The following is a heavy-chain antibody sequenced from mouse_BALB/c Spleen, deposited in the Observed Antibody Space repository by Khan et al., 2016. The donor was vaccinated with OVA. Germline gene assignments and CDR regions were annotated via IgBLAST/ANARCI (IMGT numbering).Heavy chain of an antibody. V-gene: IGHV5-6*01. CDR2: ISSGGNYT. D-gene: IGHD2-13*01. CDR1: GFTFSSYD. Sequence: EVELVESGGDLVKPGGSLKLSCAASGFTFSSYDMSWVRQTPDKRLEWVATISSGGNYTYYPDNVKGRFTISRDNAKNTVYLQMSSLKSTDTARYYGATLCDYLTGFSVVYWGEGATLPGSS. CDR3: ATLCDYLTGFSVVY. J-gene: IGHJ2*01.